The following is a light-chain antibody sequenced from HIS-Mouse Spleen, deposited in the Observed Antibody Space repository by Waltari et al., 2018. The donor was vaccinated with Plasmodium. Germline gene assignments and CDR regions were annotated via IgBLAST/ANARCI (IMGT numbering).Light chain of an antibody. Sequence: QSALTQPASVSGSPGQSITISCTGTSSDVGGYNFVSWYQQHPGQAPKLMVYEGSKRPSGVSNRFSGSKSGNTASLTISGLQAEDEADYYCCSYAGSSTFVFGGGTKLTVL. CDR2: EGS. J-gene: IGLJ2*01. CDR3: CSYAGSSTFV. V-gene: IGLV2-23*01. CDR1: SSDVGGYNF.